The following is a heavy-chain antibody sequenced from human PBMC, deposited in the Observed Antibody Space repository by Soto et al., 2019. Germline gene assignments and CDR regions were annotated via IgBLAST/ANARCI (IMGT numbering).Heavy chain of an antibody. V-gene: IGHV4-59*08. D-gene: IGHD2-15*01. J-gene: IGHJ4*02. Sequence: SETLSLTCTVSGGSISSYYLSWIRQPPGKGLEWIGYIYYSGSTNYNPSLKSRVTISVDTSKNQFSLKLSSVTAADTAVYYCARTYIGYFDYWGQGTLVTVSS. CDR1: GGSISSYY. CDR2: IYYSGST. CDR3: ARTYIGYFDY.